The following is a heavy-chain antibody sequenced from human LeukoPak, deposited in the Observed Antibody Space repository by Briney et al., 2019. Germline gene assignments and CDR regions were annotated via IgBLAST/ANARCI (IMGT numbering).Heavy chain of an antibody. CDR3: ARLGGDH. CDR1: GGSISSYY. CDR2: IYTSGST. J-gene: IGHJ4*02. Sequence: SETLSLTCTVSGGSISSYYWSWIRQPPGKGLEWIGYIYTSGSTNYNPSLKSRVTISVDTSKNQFSLQLSSVTAADTAVYYCARLGGDHWGQGTLVTVSS. D-gene: IGHD3-16*01. V-gene: IGHV4-4*09.